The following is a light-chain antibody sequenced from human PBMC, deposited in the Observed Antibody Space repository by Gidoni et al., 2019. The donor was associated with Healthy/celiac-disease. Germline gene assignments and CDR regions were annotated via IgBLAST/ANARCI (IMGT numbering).Light chain of an antibody. CDR3: QQYNSYWWT. V-gene: IGKV1-5*03. J-gene: IGKJ1*01. Sequence: DIQMTQSPSTLSASVGDRVTITCRASQSISSWLAWYQQKPGKAPKLLIYKASSLESGVPSRCSGSGSGTEFTLTISSLQPDDFATYYCQQYNSYWWTFGQGTKVEVE. CDR1: QSISSW. CDR2: KAS.